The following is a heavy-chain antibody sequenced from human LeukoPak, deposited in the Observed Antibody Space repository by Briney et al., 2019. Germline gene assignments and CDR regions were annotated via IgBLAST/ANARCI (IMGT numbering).Heavy chain of an antibody. D-gene: IGHD3-22*01. V-gene: IGHV3-7*05. Sequence: GGSLRLSCAASGFTFSSYWMTWVRQAPGKGLEWVANINRDGSQKSYVDSVKGRFAISRDNAKNSLYLQMDSLRAEDTAVYYCSVVSDAFDIWGQGTMVTVSS. CDR2: INRDGSQK. J-gene: IGHJ3*02. CDR3: SVVSDAFDI. CDR1: GFTFSSYW.